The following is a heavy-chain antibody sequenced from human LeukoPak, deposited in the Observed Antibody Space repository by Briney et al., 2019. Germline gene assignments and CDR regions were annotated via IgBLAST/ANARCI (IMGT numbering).Heavy chain of an antibody. CDR2: IYYSGST. CDR3: ARDHYYDSSGTRNFDY. J-gene: IGHJ4*02. D-gene: IGHD3-22*01. CDR1: GGSISSGDYY. Sequence: PSETLSLTCTVSGGSISSGDYYWSWIRQPPGKGLEWIGYIYYSGSTYYNPSLKSRVTMSVDTSKNQFSLKLSSVTAADTAVYYCARDHYYDSSGTRNFDYWGQGTLVTVSS. V-gene: IGHV4-30-4*08.